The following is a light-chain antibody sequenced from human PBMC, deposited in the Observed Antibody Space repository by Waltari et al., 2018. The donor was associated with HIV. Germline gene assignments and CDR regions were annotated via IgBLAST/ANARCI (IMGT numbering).Light chain of an antibody. J-gene: IGLJ3*02. CDR3: SSYAGSNNLV. CDR2: EVS. V-gene: IGLV2-8*01. CDR1: SSDVGGYNY. Sequence: HSALTQPPPASGSPGQSVTISCTGTSSDVGGYNYVSWYQQHPGKAPKLMIYEVSKRPSGVPDRFSGSKSGNTASLTVSGLQAEDEADYYCSSYAGSNNLVFGGGTKLTV.